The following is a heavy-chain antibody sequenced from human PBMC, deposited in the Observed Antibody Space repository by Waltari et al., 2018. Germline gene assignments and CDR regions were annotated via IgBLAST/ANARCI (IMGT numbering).Heavy chain of an antibody. CDR2: INHSGST. CDR1: GGSFSSFY. D-gene: IGHD3-22*01. Sequence: QVQLQQWGTGLLKPSETLARTCAVYGGSFSSFYWSWIRQPPGKGLEWIGEINHSGSTNYNPSLKSRVTISVDTSKNQFSLKLSSVTAADTAVYYCARGRSSSGYCYDYYYMDVWGKGTTVTVSS. V-gene: IGHV4-34*01. CDR3: ARGRSSSGYCYDYYYMDV. J-gene: IGHJ6*03.